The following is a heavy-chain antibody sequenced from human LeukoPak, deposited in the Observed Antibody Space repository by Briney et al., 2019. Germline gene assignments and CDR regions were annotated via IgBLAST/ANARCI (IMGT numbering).Heavy chain of an antibody. Sequence: GGSLRLSCAVSGFTFTYYAMHWVRQAPGKGLEWVAVISHDGSNQQYADSVKGQVTISRDNSKSTLYLQMDSLRAGDTAVYCCARQGDTGSWYFDYWGQGTLVTVSS. V-gene: IGHV3-30-3*01. J-gene: IGHJ4*02. CDR3: ARQGDTGSWYFDY. CDR1: GFTFTYYA. D-gene: IGHD2-21*02. CDR2: ISHDGSNQ.